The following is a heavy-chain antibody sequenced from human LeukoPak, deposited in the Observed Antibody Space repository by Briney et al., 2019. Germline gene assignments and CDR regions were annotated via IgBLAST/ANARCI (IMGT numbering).Heavy chain of an antibody. CDR2: ISSSGGST. D-gene: IGHD2-2*01. CDR1: GFTFSSYA. J-gene: IGHJ4*02. V-gene: IGHV3-23*01. Sequence: GGSLRLSCAAPGFTFSSYAMSWVRQAPGKGLEWVSAISSSGGSTYYADSVKGRFTISRDNSKNTLYLQMNSLRAEGTAVHSCAKSGLGYCSSTSCYPDYWGQGTLVTVSS. CDR3: AKSGLGYCSSTSCYPDY.